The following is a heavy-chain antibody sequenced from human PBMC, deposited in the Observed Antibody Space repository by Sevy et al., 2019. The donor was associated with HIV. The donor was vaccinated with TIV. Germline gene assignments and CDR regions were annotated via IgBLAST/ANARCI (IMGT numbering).Heavy chain of an antibody. D-gene: IGHD5-12*01. CDR3: AREGGYTDQGMDV. CDR2: ISSSTI. V-gene: IGHV3-48*01. Sequence: GGSLRLSCAASGFTFNIFSINWVRQAPGKGLEWVSYISSSTIYYADSVKGQFTISRDNAKNSLSLQMNSLRAEDTAVYYCAREGGYTDQGMDVWGQGTTVTVSS. J-gene: IGHJ6*02. CDR1: GFTFNIFS.